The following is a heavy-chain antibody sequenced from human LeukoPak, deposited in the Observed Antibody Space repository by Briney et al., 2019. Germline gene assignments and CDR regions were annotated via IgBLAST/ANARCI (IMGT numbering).Heavy chain of an antibody. J-gene: IGHJ5*02. Sequence: SETLSLTCTVSGGSISSGSYYWSWIRQPAGKGPEWIGRIYTSGSTNYNPSLKSRVTMSVDTSKNQFSLKLSSETAADTAVYYCARDLEYCSSTSCYHWFDPWGQGTLVTVSS. V-gene: IGHV4-61*02. CDR1: GGSISSGSYY. D-gene: IGHD2-2*01. CDR2: IYTSGST. CDR3: ARDLEYCSSTSCYHWFDP.